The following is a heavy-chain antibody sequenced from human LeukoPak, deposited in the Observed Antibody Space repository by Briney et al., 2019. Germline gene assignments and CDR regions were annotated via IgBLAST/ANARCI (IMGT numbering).Heavy chain of an antibody. J-gene: IGHJ4*02. CDR2: ISTSGGST. CDR3: AKDSGRFLEWFLYYFDY. CDR1: GFTFSSYA. D-gene: IGHD3-3*01. Sequence: GGSLRLSCTASGFTFSSYAMSWVRQAPGKGLEWVSTISTSGGSTYYADSVKGRFTISRDNSKNTLYLQMNSLRAEDTAVYYCAKDSGRFLEWFLYYFDYWGQGTLVTVSS. V-gene: IGHV3-23*01.